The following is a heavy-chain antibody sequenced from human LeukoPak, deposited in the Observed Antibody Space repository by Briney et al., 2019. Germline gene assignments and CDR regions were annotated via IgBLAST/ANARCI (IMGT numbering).Heavy chain of an antibody. D-gene: IGHD2-8*01. Sequence: SETLSLTCTVSGGSISSSSYYWGWIRQPPGKGLEWIGYIYHSGSTYYNPSLKSRATISVDRSKNQFSLKLSSVTAADTAVYYCARTSIVLMVYAVDYWGQGTLVTVSS. J-gene: IGHJ4*02. CDR3: ARTSIVLMVYAVDY. V-gene: IGHV4-30-2*01. CDR2: IYHSGST. CDR1: GGSISSSSYY.